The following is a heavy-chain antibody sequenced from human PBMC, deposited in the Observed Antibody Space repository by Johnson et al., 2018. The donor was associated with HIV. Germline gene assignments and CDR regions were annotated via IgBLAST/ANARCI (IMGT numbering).Heavy chain of an antibody. J-gene: IGHJ3*02. CDR1: GFTFSSFG. CDR2: IYSGGST. CDR3: TTGLMGAFDI. V-gene: IGHV3-66*01. D-gene: IGHD3-16*01. Sequence: EVQVVESGGGVVQPGGSLRLSCAASGFTFSSFGMHWVRQGTGKGLEWVSVIYSGGSTYYADSVKGRFTISRDHSKNTLYLQMNSLRAEDTAVYYLTTGLMGAFDIWGQGTMGTVSA.